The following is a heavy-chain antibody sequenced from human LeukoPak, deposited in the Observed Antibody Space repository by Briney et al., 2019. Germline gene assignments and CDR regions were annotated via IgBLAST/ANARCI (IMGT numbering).Heavy chain of an antibody. CDR3: ARGEAVEWYFDL. D-gene: IGHD6-19*01. V-gene: IGHV4-59*01. Sequence: SETLSLTCNVSGDSISSDYWSWIRQPPGKGLEWIGHIYYSGSTNYNPSLKSRVTISVDTSKNQFSPKLSSVTAADTAVYYCARGEAVEWYFDLWGRGTLVTVSS. J-gene: IGHJ2*01. CDR2: IYYSGST. CDR1: GDSISSDY.